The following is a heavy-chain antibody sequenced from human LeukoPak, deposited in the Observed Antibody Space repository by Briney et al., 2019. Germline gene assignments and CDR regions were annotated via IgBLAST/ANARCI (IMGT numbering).Heavy chain of an antibody. Sequence: KASQTLSLTCTVSGGSISSGGFYWSWIRQHPGKGLEWIGYIYYSGSTYYNPSLKSRVTISVDTSKNQFSLKLSSVTAADTAVYYCARASFRYSSSWSQPEDYWGQGTLVTVSS. J-gene: IGHJ4*02. V-gene: IGHV4-31*03. CDR3: ARASFRYSSSWSQPEDY. D-gene: IGHD6-13*01. CDR2: IYYSGST. CDR1: GGSISSGGFY.